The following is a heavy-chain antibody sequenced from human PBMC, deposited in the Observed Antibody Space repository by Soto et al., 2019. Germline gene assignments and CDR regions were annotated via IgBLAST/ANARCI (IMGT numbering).Heavy chain of an antibody. D-gene: IGHD3-10*01. J-gene: IGHJ4*02. Sequence: QVQFHQWGAGLLKPSETLTLTCAVSGGSFSGYYWNWIRQTPGKGLEWLGEISRSGSATYNPSLKGRVTMSVDTSKNQICLTVTSVTAADTAVYYCARGPLMTYYYTSGSRDRGYFDFWGQGTLVSVSS. V-gene: IGHV4-34*01. CDR1: GGSFSGYY. CDR2: ISRSGSA. CDR3: ARGPLMTYYYTSGSRDRGYFDF.